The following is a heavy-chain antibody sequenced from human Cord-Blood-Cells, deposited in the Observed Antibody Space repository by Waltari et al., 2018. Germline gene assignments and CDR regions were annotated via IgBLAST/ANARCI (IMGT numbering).Heavy chain of an antibody. D-gene: IGHD6-13*01. Sequence: EVQLVESGGGLVQPGGSLKLSCAASGFTFSGSAMHWVRQASGKGLEWVGRSGSKANSYATAYAASVKGRFTISRDDSKNTAYLQMNSLKTEDTAVYYCTRSYSSSWFDYWGQGTLVTVSS. CDR3: TRSYSSSWFDY. V-gene: IGHV3-73*02. CDR2: SGSKANSYAT. CDR1: GFTFSGSA. J-gene: IGHJ4*02.